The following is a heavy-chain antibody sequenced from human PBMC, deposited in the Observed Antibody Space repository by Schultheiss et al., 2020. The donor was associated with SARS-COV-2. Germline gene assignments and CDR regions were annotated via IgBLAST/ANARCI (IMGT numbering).Heavy chain of an antibody. CDR1: GFKFSDYG. CDR3: AKDRVGLDY. Sequence: GESLKISCAASGFKFSDYGTHWVRQAPGKGLEWVAFIRYDGSNKYYADSVKGRFTISRDNSKNTLYLQMNSLRAEDTAVYYCAKDRVGLDYWGQGTLVTVSS. CDR2: IRYDGSNK. J-gene: IGHJ4*02. V-gene: IGHV3-30*02. D-gene: IGHD2-15*01.